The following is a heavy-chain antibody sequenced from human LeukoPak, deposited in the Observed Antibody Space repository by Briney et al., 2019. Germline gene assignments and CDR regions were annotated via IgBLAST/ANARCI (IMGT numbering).Heavy chain of an antibody. CDR3: ARTYCSSTSCYRGDFDY. Sequence: ASVKVSCKVSGYTLTELSMHWVRQAPGKGLEWMGGLDPEDGETIYAQKLQGRVTVTTDTSTSTAYMELRSLRSDDTAVYYCARTYCSSTSCYRGDFDYWGQGTLVTVSS. D-gene: IGHD2-2*01. J-gene: IGHJ4*02. CDR2: LDPEDGET. CDR1: GYTLTELS. V-gene: IGHV1-24*01.